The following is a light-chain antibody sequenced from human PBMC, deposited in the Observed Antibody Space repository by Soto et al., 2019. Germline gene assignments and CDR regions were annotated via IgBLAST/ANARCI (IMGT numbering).Light chain of an antibody. J-gene: IGLJ1*01. CDR1: SSDVGGYNY. V-gene: IGLV2-14*01. CDR3: SSYTSSSTPYV. Sequence: QSVLTQPASVSGSPGQSITISCTGTSSDVGGYNYVSWYQQHPGKAPKLMIYDVSNRPSGVSNRFSGSKSGNTASLTISGLQAEDEADYHCSSYTSSSTPYVFGTGTKVTV. CDR2: DVS.